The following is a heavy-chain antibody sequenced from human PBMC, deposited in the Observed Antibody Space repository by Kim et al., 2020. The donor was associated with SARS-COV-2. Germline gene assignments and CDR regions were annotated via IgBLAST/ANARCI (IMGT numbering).Heavy chain of an antibody. Sequence: GGSLRLSCAASGFTFSSYSMNWVRQAPGKGLEWVSYISSSSSTIYYADSVKGRFTISRDNAKNSLYLQMNSLRAEDTAVYYCARDRGVYDSSGYYYVMYNWFDPWGQGTLVTLSS. CDR3: ARDRGVYDSSGYYYVMYNWFDP. CDR1: GFTFSSYS. J-gene: IGHJ5*02. D-gene: IGHD3-22*01. V-gene: IGHV3-48*04. CDR2: ISSSSSTI.